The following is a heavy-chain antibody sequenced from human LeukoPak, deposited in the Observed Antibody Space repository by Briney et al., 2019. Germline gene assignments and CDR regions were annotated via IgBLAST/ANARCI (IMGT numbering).Heavy chain of an antibody. Sequence: SETLSLTCTVSGGSISSYYGSWIRQPPGKGLEWIGYIYYSGSTNYNPSLKSRVTISVDTSKNQFSLKLSSVTAADTAVYYCARTTEAHSWRTRYYDYYMDVWGKGTTVTVSS. CDR2: IYYSGST. D-gene: IGHD6-13*01. V-gene: IGHV4-59*01. CDR1: GGSISSYY. J-gene: IGHJ6*03. CDR3: ARTTEAHSWRTRYYDYYMDV.